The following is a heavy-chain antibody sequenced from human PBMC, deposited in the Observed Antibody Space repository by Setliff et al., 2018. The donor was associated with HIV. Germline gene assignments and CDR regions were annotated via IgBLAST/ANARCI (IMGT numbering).Heavy chain of an antibody. CDR1: GFSIGSGYY. D-gene: IGHD3-22*01. J-gene: IGHJ2*01. Sequence: SETLSLTCAVSGFSIGSGYYWGWIRQPAGKGLEWIGSIYHSGTTNYNSSLKSRVTISVDTSKNQFSLKLSSVTAAGTAVYYCAKDRSGRLLPQNYWYFDLWGPGTLVTVSS. CDR3: AKDRSGRLLPQNYWYFDL. CDR2: IYHSGTT. V-gene: IGHV4-38-2*02.